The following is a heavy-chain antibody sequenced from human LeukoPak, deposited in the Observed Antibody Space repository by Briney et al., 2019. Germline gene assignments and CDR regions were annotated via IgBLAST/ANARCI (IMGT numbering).Heavy chain of an antibody. V-gene: IGHV3-23*01. CDR3: ARTDSGSIAAAGISV. Sequence: GGSLRLSCAASGFTFSSYAMSWVRQAPGKGLGWVSAISGSGGSTYYADSVKGRFTISRDNSKNTLYLQMNSLRAEDTAVYYCARTDSGSIAAAGISVWGQGTLVTVSS. CDR2: ISGSGGST. J-gene: IGHJ4*02. D-gene: IGHD6-13*01. CDR1: GFTFSSYA.